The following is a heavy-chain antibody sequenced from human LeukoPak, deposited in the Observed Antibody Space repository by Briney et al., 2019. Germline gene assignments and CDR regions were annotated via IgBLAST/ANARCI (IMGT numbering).Heavy chain of an antibody. CDR2: ISGSGGST. CDR1: GFTFSSYA. J-gene: IGHJ4*02. V-gene: IGHV3-23*01. CDR3: APRSRDYYDSSGSQPYYFDY. Sequence: GGSLRLSCAASGFTFSSYAMSWVRQAPGKGLEWVSAISGSGGSTYYAGSVKGRFTISRDNSKNTLYLQMNSLRAEDTAVYYCAPRSRDYYDSSGSQPYYFDYWGQGTLVTVSS. D-gene: IGHD3-22*01.